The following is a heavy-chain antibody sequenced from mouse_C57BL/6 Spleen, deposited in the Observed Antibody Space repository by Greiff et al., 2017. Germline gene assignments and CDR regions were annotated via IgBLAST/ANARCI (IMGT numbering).Heavy chain of an antibody. J-gene: IGHJ4*01. V-gene: IGHV1-19*01. Sequence: EVQLQQSGPVLVKPGASVKMSCKASGYTFTDYYMNWVKQSHGKSLEWIGVINPYNGGTSYNQKFKGKATLTVDKSSSTAYMELNSLTSEDSAVYYCARDYDNAMDYWGQGTSVTVSS. CDR2: INPYNGGT. CDR3: ARDYDNAMDY. D-gene: IGHD2-4*01. CDR1: GYTFTDYY.